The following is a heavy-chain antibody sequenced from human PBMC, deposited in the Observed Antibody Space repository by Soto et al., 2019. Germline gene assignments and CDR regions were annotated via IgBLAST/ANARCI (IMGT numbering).Heavy chain of an antibody. Sequence: GGSLRLSCAASGFTFSDYYMSWIRKAPGKGLEWVSYISSSSSYTNYADSVKGRFTISRDNAKNSLYLQMNSLRAEDTAVYYCARGGYSGYDWADYWGQGTLVTVSS. J-gene: IGHJ4*02. V-gene: IGHV3-11*06. CDR2: ISSSSSYT. D-gene: IGHD5-12*01. CDR1: GFTFSDYY. CDR3: ARGGYSGYDWADY.